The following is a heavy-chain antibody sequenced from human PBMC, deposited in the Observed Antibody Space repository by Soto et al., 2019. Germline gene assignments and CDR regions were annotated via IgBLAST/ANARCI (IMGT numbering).Heavy chain of an antibody. V-gene: IGHV3-48*02. CDR3: VREGVEGSYAHY. D-gene: IGHD3-16*01. J-gene: IGHJ4*02. CDR2: IQSSGSTT. Sequence: EVQLVESGGGLVQPGGSLRLSCAASGFSFSIYAMNWVRQAPGKGLEWISYIQSSGSTTYYADSVRGRFIVSRDNAQKSLHLQMNSLRDEDTAVYYCVREGVEGSYAHYWGQGTLVIVSS. CDR1: GFSFSIYA.